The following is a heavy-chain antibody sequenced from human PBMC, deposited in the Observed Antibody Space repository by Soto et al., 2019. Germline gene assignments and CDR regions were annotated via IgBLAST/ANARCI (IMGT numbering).Heavy chain of an antibody. J-gene: IGHJ3*01. Sequence: GSVKVSCKASGYIFSSFYINWVRQAPGQGLEWMGWTSGYSGNSKYAQKFQGRVTITTETPTNTGAIVRKNLPSSETPVYYCASDIFGRVDAFALWGQGTMVT. CDR2: TSGYSGNS. CDR1: GYIFSSFY. CDR3: ASDIFGRVDAFAL. V-gene: IGHV1-18*01. D-gene: IGHD3-3*02.